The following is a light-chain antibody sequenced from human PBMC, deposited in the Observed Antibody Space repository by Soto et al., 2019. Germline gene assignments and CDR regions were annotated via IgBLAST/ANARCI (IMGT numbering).Light chain of an antibody. J-gene: IGKJ4*01. Sequence: RLPQSPSSLSASLGAGVTFPCRASQSISSYLNWYQQKPGKAPKLLIYAASSLQSGVPSRFSGSGSGTDFTLTISSLQPEDFATYYCQQSYSTPLTFGGGTKVDIK. V-gene: IGKV1-39*01. CDR3: QQSYSTPLT. CDR1: QSISSY. CDR2: AAS.